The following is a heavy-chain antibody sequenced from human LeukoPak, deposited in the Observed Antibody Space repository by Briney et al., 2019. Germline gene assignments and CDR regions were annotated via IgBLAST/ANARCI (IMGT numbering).Heavy chain of an antibody. V-gene: IGHV3-48*02. CDR3: ARSMVRGGYAFDI. J-gene: IGHJ3*02. D-gene: IGHD3-10*01. CDR1: GFTFSSYS. CDR2: ISSSSSTI. Sequence: PGGSPRLSCAASGFTFSSYSMNWVRQAPGKGLEWVSYISSSSSTIYYADSVKGRFTISRDNAKNSLYLQMNSLRDEDTAVYYCARSMVRGGYAFDIRGQGTMVTVSS.